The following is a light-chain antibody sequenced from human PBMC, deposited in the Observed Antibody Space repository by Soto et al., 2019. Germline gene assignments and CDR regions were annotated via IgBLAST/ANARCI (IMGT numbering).Light chain of an antibody. CDR3: QKYNSAPFA. CDR1: QDISNY. Sequence: DIQMTQSPSSLSASVRDRVTITCRASQDISNYLAWYQKKPGKVPKLLIYGASYLPSGVPSRFSGSGSATDFPLNISSLQPEDVAIYYCQKYNSAPFAFGPATKVDIK. J-gene: IGKJ3*01. CDR2: GAS. V-gene: IGKV1-27*01.